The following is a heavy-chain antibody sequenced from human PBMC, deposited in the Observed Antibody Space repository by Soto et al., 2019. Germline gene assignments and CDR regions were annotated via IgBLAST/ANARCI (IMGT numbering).Heavy chain of an antibody. V-gene: IGHV1-69*01. CDR3: ARDHDTVKETGDYYYGMDV. CDR2: IIPIFGTA. J-gene: IGHJ6*02. Sequence: QVQLVQSGAEVKKPGSSVKVSCKASGGTFSSYAISWVRQAPGQGLEWMGGIIPIFGTANYAQKFQGRVTITADESTSTAYMELSSLRSEDTAVYYCARDHDTVKETGDYYYGMDVWGQGTTVTVSS. CDR1: GGTFSSYA. D-gene: IGHD1-1*01.